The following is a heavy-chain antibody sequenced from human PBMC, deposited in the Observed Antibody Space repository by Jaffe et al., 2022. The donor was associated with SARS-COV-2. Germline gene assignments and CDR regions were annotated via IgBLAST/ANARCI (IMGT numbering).Heavy chain of an antibody. D-gene: IGHD6-13*01. CDR2: MSGSGGST. J-gene: IGHJ5*02. V-gene: IGHV3-23*01. CDR3: AKGQGSSWENWFDP. Sequence: ELQLLESGGGLVQPGGSLRLSCAASGFTFSSYAMSWVRQAPGKGLEWVSAMSGSGGSTYYADSVKGRFTISRDNSKNTLYLQMNSLRAEDTAVYYCAKGQGSSWENWFDPWGQGTLVTVSS. CDR1: GFTFSSYA.